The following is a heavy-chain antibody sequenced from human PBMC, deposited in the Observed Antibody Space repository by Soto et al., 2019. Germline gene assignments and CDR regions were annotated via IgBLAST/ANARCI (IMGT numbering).Heavy chain of an antibody. CDR2: ISAFNGNA. D-gene: IGHD2-2*03. CDR1: GYTFTSYG. J-gene: IGHJ4*02. V-gene: IGHV1-18*01. Sequence: ASVKVSCKASGYTFTSYGISWVRQAPGQGLEWMGWISAFNGNAEYARNLQGRVTMTTDTPTSTSYMELRSLGSHDTAMYYCGRVNGYCTSTSCFDYWGRGTLVTVSS. CDR3: GRVNGYCTSTSCFDY.